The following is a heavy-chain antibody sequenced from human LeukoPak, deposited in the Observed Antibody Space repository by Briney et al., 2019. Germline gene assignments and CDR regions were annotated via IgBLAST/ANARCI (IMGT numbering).Heavy chain of an antibody. CDR2: IYNSSGVL. J-gene: IGHJ6*03. D-gene: IGHD2-2*01. Sequence: GGALRLSCAASGFSFWDYYMTWSRQAPGKGLECLSYIYNSSGVLYYADFVEGRVTVSRDNDGKFLYLDMNSLKLEETPVYFCARAYGTSGFVSYSYLDVWGRGTAVTVSS. CDR3: ARAYGTSGFVSYSYLDV. CDR1: GFSFWDYY. V-gene: IGHV3-11*01.